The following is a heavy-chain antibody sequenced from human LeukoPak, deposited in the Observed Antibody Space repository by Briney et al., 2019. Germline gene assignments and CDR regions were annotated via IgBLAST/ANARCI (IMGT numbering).Heavy chain of an antibody. CDR2: IYTRGST. CDR3: ARGPLEWSGYYSSYYYYYMDV. V-gene: IGHV4-61*02. D-gene: IGHD3-3*01. CDR1: GGSISSGSYY. Sequence: SQTLSLTCTVSGGSISSGSYYWSWIRQPAGKRLEWIGRIYTRGSTNYNPSLKSRVTLSVDTSKNQFSLKLSSVTAADTAVYYCARGPLEWSGYYSSYYYYYMDVWGKGTTVTVSS. J-gene: IGHJ6*03.